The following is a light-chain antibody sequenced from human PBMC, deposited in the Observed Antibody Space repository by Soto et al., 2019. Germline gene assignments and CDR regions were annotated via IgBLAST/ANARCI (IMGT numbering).Light chain of an antibody. CDR3: TSYTARRLYV. CDR2: DVS. V-gene: IGLV2-14*03. CDR1: SSDVGGYDY. Sequence: QSALTQSASVSGSPGQSITISCTGTSSDVGGYDYVSWYQQHPGKAPKLLIYDVSNRPSGVSTRFSGSKSGNTASLTISGLQAEDEGDYYCTSYTARRLYVFGSGTKLTVL. J-gene: IGLJ1*01.